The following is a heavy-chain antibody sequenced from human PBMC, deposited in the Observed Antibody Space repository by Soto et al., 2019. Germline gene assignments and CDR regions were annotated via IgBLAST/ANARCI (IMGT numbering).Heavy chain of an antibody. Sequence: LQLQESGPGLVKPSETLSLTCTVSGGSISSSSYYWGWIRQPPGKGLEWIGTIYYSGSTYYNPSLQSRVTISVDRSKNQFSLKLSSVTAADTAVYYCARRASGSYSDYWGQGTLVTVSS. J-gene: IGHJ4*02. D-gene: IGHD3-10*01. CDR2: IYYSGST. CDR3: ARRASGSYSDY. CDR1: GGSISSSSYY. V-gene: IGHV4-39*01.